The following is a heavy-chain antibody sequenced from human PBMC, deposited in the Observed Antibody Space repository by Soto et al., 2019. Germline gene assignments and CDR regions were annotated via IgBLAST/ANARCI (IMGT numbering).Heavy chain of an antibody. V-gene: IGHV2-5*02. CDR3: AHRLWLPAASYRFAP. CDR2: IYWDDDK. D-gene: IGHD6-13*01. Sequence: QITLKESGPTLVKPTQTLTLTCNFSGFSLNTSGVAVAWIRQPPGKPLEWLALIYWDDDKRYTASLRSRLTITTVTSTNQVVLTMTNMDPVDTATYYCAHRLWLPAASYRFAPWGQGTLVTVSS. J-gene: IGHJ5*02. CDR1: GFSLNTSGVA.